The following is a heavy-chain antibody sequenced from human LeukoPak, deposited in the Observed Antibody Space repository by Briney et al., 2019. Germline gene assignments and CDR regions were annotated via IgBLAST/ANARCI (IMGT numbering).Heavy chain of an antibody. CDR1: GGSFSGYY. J-gene: IGHJ4*02. D-gene: IGHD6-13*01. CDR3: ARDSSSWYFDY. V-gene: IGHV4-34*01. Sequence: SETLSLTCAVYGGSFSGYYWSWIRQPPGKRLEWIGEINHSGSTNYNPSLKSRVTISVDTSKNQFSLKLSSVTAADTAVYYCARDSSSWYFDYWGQGTLVTVSS. CDR2: INHSGST.